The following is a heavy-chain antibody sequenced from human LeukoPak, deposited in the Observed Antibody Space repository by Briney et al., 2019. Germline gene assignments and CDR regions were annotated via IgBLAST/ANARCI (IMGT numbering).Heavy chain of an antibody. CDR2: IYYSGST. CDR3: ARQVVAVAGTGYFDY. J-gene: IGHJ4*02. V-gene: IGHV4-39*01. D-gene: IGHD6-19*01. Sequence: SETLSLTCTVSGGSIRSSSYYWGWIRQPPGKGLEWIGSIYYSGSTYYNASLKSRGTISVDTSKNQLSLKLNSVTAADTAVYFCARQVVAVAGTGYFDYWGQGTLVTVSS. CDR1: GGSIRSSSYY.